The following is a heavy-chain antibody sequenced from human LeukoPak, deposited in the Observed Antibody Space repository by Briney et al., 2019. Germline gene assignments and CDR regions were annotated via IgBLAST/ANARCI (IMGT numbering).Heavy chain of an antibody. V-gene: IGHV1-18*01. CDR1: GYTFTSYD. Sequence: ASVKVSCKASGYTFTSYDINWVRQAPGQGLEWMGWISAYNGNTNYAQKFQGRVTMTTDTSTSTAYMELRSLRSDDTAVYYCARARMVRGVITNHDYYYYYMDVWGKGTTVTVSS. J-gene: IGHJ6*03. D-gene: IGHD3-10*01. CDR2: ISAYNGNT. CDR3: ARARMVRGVITNHDYYYYYMDV.